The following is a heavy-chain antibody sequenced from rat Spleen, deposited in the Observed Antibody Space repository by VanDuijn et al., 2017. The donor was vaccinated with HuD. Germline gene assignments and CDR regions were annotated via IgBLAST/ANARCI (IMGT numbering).Heavy chain of an antibody. CDR3: ARADRETYAHFDH. J-gene: IGHJ2*01. V-gene: IGHV2-30*01. CDR1: GFSLTSYN. D-gene: IGHD1-6*01. CDR2: IWTGGST. Sequence: QVQLKESGPGLVQPSQTLSLTCTVSGFSLTSYNVHWVRQPTGKGLEWMGVIWTGGSTDYNSALKSRLSISRDTSKSQVFLEMNSLQTEDTATYYCARADRETYAHFDHWGQGVMVTVSS.